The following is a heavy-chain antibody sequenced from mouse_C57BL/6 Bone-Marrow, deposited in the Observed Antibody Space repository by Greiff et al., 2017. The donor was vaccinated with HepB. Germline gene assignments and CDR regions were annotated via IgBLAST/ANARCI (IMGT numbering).Heavy chain of an antibody. D-gene: IGHD1-1*01. CDR2: IYPGNSDT. CDR1: GYTFTSYW. CDR3: TSHWGSSYDYAMDY. J-gene: IGHJ4*01. V-gene: IGHV1-5*01. Sequence: DVQLQESGTVLARPGASVKMSCKTSGYTFTSYWMDWVKQRPGQGLEWIGAIYPGNSDTSYNQKFKGKAKLTAVTSASTAYMELSSLTNEDSAVYYCTSHWGSSYDYAMDYWGQGTSVTVSS.